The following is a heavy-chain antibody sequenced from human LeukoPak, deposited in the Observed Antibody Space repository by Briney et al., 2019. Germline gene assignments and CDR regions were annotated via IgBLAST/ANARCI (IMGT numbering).Heavy chain of an antibody. CDR2: ISHSGST. D-gene: IGHD3-22*01. Sequence: SETLSLTCAAYGGSFSDYFWSWIRQPPGKGLEWIGEISHSGSTTYNPSLRSRVTISGDTSKKQFSLKLSSVTAADTAVYYCVTYYYGSSAPKRNYWGQGILVTVSS. J-gene: IGHJ4*02. V-gene: IGHV4-34*01. CDR3: VTYYYGSSAPKRNY. CDR1: GGSFSDYF.